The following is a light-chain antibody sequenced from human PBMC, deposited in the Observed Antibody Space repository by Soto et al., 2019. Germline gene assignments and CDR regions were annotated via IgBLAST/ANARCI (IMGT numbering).Light chain of an antibody. CDR3: QQYGSSPLT. J-gene: IGKJ4*01. V-gene: IGKV3-20*01. CDR2: RAS. CDR1: QTVRNNY. Sequence: VVLTQSPGTLSLSPGERATLSCRASQTVRNNYLAWYQQKPGQAPKVLIYRASSRATGIPDRFSGSGSGTDFTLTISRLEPEDFAVYYCQQYGSSPLTFGGGTKVDIK.